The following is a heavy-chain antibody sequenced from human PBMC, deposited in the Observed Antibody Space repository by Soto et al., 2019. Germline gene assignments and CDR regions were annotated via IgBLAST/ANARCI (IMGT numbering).Heavy chain of an antibody. Sequence: QLQLQESGPGLVKPSETLSLTCSVSGASISSNSYYWVWIRQPPGKGLEGIGSIHYIGRTYYNPSPQCRVTISLDTSKNQFSLKLSSVTAADTSVYYCARRRREEDCSIATCYVRYWGQGTLVTVSS. CDR3: ARRRREEDCSIATCYVRY. CDR2: IHYIGRT. CDR1: GASISSNSYY. V-gene: IGHV4-39*01. J-gene: IGHJ4*02. D-gene: IGHD2-2*01.